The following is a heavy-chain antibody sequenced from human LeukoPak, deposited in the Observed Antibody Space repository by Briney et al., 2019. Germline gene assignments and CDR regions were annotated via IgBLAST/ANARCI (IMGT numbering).Heavy chain of an antibody. D-gene: IGHD1-26*01. CDR3: ARGVPQGWVHWFDP. CDR2: IYYSGST. V-gene: IGHV4-59*01. J-gene: IGHJ5*02. Sequence: PPETLSLTCTVSGGSISSYYWNWIRQPPGKGLEWIGYIYYSGSTKYNPSLESRVTISVDTSKNQFSLKLRSVTAADTAVYYCARGVPQGWVHWFDPWGQGTLVTVSS. CDR1: GGSISSYY.